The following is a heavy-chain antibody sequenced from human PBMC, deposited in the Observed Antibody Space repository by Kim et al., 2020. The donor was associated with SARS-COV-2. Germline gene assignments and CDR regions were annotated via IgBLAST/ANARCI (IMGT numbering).Heavy chain of an antibody. J-gene: IGHJ4*02. V-gene: IGHV3-11*01. CDR2: ISGSGNTI. CDR1: GFTFSDYY. D-gene: IGHD6-13*01. Sequence: GGSLRLSCAASGFTFSDYYMSWIRQAPGKGLEWVSYISGSGNTIYYADTVKGRFTISRDNAKNSLSLQINSLRGEDTAVYYWSRRGSITWTFDYWGQGTLVTVSS. CDR3: SRRGSITWTFDY.